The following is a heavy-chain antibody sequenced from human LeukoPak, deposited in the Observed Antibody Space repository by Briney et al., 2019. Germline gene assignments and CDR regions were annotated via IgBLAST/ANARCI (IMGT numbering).Heavy chain of an antibody. D-gene: IGHD1-14*01. Sequence: SETLSLTCAVYGGSFSGYYWSWIRQPPGKGLEWIGEINHSGSTNYNPSLKSRVTMSVDTSKNQFSLKLSSVTAADTAVYYCARDGFLNRYYFDYWGQGTLVTVSS. CDR3: ARDGFLNRYYFDY. V-gene: IGHV4-34*01. CDR2: INHSGST. CDR1: GGSFSGYY. J-gene: IGHJ4*02.